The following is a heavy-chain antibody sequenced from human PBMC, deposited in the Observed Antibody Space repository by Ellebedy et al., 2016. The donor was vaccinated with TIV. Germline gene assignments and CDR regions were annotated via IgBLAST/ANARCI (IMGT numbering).Heavy chain of an antibody. CDR3: AKDRTPGDGYWVFDN. V-gene: IGHV3-74*01. J-gene: IGHJ4*02. D-gene: IGHD5-18*01. Sequence: GESLKISCAASGFTFSSYWMHWVRQVPGKGLVWLSRIYNDGTRTSYAESVKGRFTISRDNSKRTVDLQMNSLRAEDTAVYFCAKDRTPGDGYWVFDNWGQGTLVSVSS. CDR2: IYNDGTRT. CDR1: GFTFSSYW.